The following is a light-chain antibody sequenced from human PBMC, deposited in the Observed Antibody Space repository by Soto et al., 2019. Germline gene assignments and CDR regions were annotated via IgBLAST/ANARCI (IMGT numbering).Light chain of an antibody. V-gene: IGKV3-20*01. Sequence: EIVLTQSPGTLSLSPGERATLSCRASQSVSSSYLAWYQKKPGQAPRLLIYGASCRATGIPDRFSGGGSGTDITLTSSRLEPEVFAVYYCQHYGSPQTFGQGTKVEIK. CDR2: GAS. CDR3: QHYGSPQT. J-gene: IGKJ1*01. CDR1: QSVSSSY.